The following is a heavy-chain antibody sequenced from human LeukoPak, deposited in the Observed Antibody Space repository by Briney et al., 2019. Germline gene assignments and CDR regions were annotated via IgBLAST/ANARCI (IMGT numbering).Heavy chain of an antibody. D-gene: IGHD4-17*01. J-gene: IGHJ1*01. CDR3: ATTTAEFHY. Sequence: GGSLRLSCAASGFTFSDYYMSWIRQAPGKGLEWVSYISSSGSTIYYADSVKGRFTISRDTLYVLMNSLRAEDTAVYYCATTTAEFHYWGQGTLVTVSS. CDR1: GFTFSDYY. CDR2: ISSSGSTI. V-gene: IGHV3-11*01.